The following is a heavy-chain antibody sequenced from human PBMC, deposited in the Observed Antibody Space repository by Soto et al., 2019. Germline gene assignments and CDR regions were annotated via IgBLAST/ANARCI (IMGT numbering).Heavy chain of an antibody. CDR2: ISNSGGST. D-gene: IGHD1-26*01. CDR1: GFTFSNYA. J-gene: IGHJ4*02. CDR3: AREGSASGSHLRGYFDY. Sequence: GGSLRLSCAASGFTFSNYAMRWVRQALGKGLEWVSAISNSGGSTYYTDSVKGRFTISRDNAKNSLYLQMNSLRAEDTAVYYCAREGSASGSHLRGYFDYWGQGTLVTVSS. V-gene: IGHV3-23*01.